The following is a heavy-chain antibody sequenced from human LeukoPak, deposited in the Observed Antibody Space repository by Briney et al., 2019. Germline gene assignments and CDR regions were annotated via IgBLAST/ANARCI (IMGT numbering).Heavy chain of an antibody. V-gene: IGHV1-18*01. Sequence: ASVKVSCKASGYTFTSYGISWVRQAPGQGLEWMGWISAYNGNTNYAQKLQGRVTMATDTSTSTAYMELRSLRSDETAVYYCANSFDQYYYDSSGYQRDYYYYYGMDVWGQGTTVTVSS. CDR1: GYTFTSYG. CDR3: ANSFDQYYYDSSGYQRDYYYYYGMDV. CDR2: ISAYNGNT. J-gene: IGHJ6*02. D-gene: IGHD3-22*01.